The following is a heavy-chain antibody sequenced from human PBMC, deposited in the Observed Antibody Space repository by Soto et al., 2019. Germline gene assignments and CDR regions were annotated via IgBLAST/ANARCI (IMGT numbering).Heavy chain of an antibody. V-gene: IGHV3-74*01. CDR1: GVTFNTHW. CDR2: IYFDGITT. Sequence: GGSLRLSCTASGVTFNTHWMHWVRQAPGKGLVWVSRIYFDGITTNYADSVKGRLTVSRDNAKNTVYLHVNTLRDEDTAVYYCARGGAIGVDYWGQGTLVTVSS. CDR3: ARGGAIGVDY. J-gene: IGHJ4*02.